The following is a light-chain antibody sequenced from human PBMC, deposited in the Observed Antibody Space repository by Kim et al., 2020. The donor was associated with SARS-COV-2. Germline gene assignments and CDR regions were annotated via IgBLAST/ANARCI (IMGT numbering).Light chain of an antibody. V-gene: IGLV3-9*01. CDR1: NIGSKN. CDR3: QVWDSSTV. CDR2: RDS. J-gene: IGLJ3*02. Sequence: VSVALGQTARITCGGNNIGSKNVHWYQQKPGQAPVLVIYRDSNRPSGIPERFSGSNSGTTATLTISRAQAGDEADYYCQVWDSSTVFGGGTQLTVL.